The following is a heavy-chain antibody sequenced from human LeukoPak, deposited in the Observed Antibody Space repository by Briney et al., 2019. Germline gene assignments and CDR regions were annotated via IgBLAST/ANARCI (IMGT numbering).Heavy chain of an antibody. CDR3: AKENVKAARPQDYYYYYMDV. CDR2: ISSSSSYI. V-gene: IGHV3-21*04. J-gene: IGHJ6*03. CDR1: GFTFSSYS. Sequence: GGSLRLSCAASGFTFSSYSMNWVRQAPGKGLEWVSSISSSSSYIYYTDSVKGRFTISRDNSKNTLYLQMNSLRAEDTAVYYCAKENVKAARPQDYYYYYMDVWGKGTTVTVSS. D-gene: IGHD6-6*01.